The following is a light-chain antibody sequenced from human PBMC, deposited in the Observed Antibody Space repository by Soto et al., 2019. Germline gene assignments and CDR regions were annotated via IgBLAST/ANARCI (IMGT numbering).Light chain of an antibody. CDR1: QDISNY. CDR3: QQSYTRT. V-gene: IGKV1-39*01. J-gene: IGKJ1*01. CDR2: AAS. Sequence: DIQMTQSPSSLSASVGDRVTITCRASQDISNYLSWYQQKPGKAPQLLIYAASSFHSGVPSRFSPSGSGTDFTLTISSLQPEDFATYYCQQSYTRTFGQGTKVDI.